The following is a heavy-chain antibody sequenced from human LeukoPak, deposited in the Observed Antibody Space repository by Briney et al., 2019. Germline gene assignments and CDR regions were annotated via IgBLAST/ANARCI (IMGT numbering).Heavy chain of an antibody. CDR1: GFTFSSYG. CDR3: AKVLSGSYYVDAFDI. Sequence: GGSLRLSCAASGFTFSSYGMSWVRQAPGKGLEWVSAISGSGGSTYYADSVKGRFTISRDNSKNTLYLQMNSLRAEDTAVYYCAKVLSGSYYVDAFDIWGQGTMVTVSS. V-gene: IGHV3-23*01. D-gene: IGHD1-26*01. CDR2: ISGSGGST. J-gene: IGHJ3*02.